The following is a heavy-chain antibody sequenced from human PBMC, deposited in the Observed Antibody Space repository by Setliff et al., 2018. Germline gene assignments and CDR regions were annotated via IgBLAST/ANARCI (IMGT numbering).Heavy chain of an antibody. J-gene: IGHJ6*03. Sequence: TLSLTCTVSGDSISSRPFYWSWIRQPAGQGLEWIGQIYTSWSTNYNPSLKSRVTISLDTSKNQFSLKLTSVTAADTAIYYCARMSGFQYIDVWGKGTTVTVSS. CDR1: GDSISSRPFY. CDR2: IYTSWST. CDR3: ARMSGFQYIDV. D-gene: IGHD3-3*01. V-gene: IGHV4-61*09.